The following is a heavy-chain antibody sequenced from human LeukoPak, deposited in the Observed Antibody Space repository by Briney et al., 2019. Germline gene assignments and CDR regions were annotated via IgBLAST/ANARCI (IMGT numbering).Heavy chain of an antibody. CDR1: GYSISSGYY. V-gene: IGHV4-38-2*01. Sequence: SETLSLTCAVSGYSISSGYYWGWIRQPPGKGLEWIGSIYHSGSTYYNPSLKSRVTISVDTSKNQFSLKLSSVTAADTAVYYCARGFSGIRAFDIWGQGKMVTVSS. CDR3: ARGFSGIRAFDI. CDR2: IYHSGST. J-gene: IGHJ3*02. D-gene: IGHD6-25*01.